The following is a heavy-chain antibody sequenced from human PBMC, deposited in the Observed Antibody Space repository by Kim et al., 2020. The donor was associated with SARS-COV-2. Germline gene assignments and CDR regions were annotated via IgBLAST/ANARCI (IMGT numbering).Heavy chain of an antibody. CDR2: TYYRSKWYN. Sequence: SQTLSLTCAISGDRVSSNSAAWHWIRQSPSRGLEWLGRTYYRSKWYNDYAVSVKSRITINPDPSKNQFSLQLNSVTPEDTAVYYCARRDSGSSHYYYYYGMDVWGQGTTVTVSS. D-gene: IGHD1-26*01. CDR3: ARRDSGSSHYYYYYGMDV. J-gene: IGHJ6*02. V-gene: IGHV6-1*01. CDR1: GDRVSSNSAA.